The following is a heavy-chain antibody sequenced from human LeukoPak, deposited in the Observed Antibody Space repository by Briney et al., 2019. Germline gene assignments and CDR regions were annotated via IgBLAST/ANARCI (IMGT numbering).Heavy chain of an antibody. D-gene: IGHD3-9*01. V-gene: IGHV4-4*07. CDR3: ARERDDYDILTGYYGYYYYGMDV. J-gene: IGHJ6*02. CDR1: GGSISGYY. CDR2: IYTSGST. Sequence: PSETLSLTCTVSGGSISGYYWSWIRQPAGKGLEWIGRIYTSGSTNYNPSLKSRVTMSVDTCKNQFSLKLSAVTAADTAVYYCARERDDYDILTGYYGYYYYGMDVWGQGTTVTVSS.